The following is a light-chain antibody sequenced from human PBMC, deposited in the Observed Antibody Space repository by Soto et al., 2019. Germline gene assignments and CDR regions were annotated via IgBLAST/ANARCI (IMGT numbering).Light chain of an antibody. Sequence: EIMKTQSPYTLSAPPGESATLFCRATQSVSDKVAWYQHTSGQPPKLLIYDTVSRAAGVPGRFSGSGSGTEFNLTISRLQSEDYGVYLCQQYVNWTKTFGHGTKVDI. CDR1: QSVSDK. V-gene: IGKV3-15*01. J-gene: IGKJ1*01. CDR3: QQYVNWTKT. CDR2: DTV.